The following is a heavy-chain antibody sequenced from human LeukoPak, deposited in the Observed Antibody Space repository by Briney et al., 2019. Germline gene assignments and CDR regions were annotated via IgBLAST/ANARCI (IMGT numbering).Heavy chain of an antibody. Sequence: ASVKVSCKASGYTFTGPYTHWVRQAPGQGLEWMGWINPNSGGTNNAQKFQGRVTMTRDTSISTAYTELTSLRSDDTAVYYCARGGYYDSTNYGNDAFDIWGQGTMVTVSS. J-gene: IGHJ3*02. CDR1: GYTFTGPY. V-gene: IGHV1-2*02. D-gene: IGHD3-22*01. CDR2: INPNSGGT. CDR3: ARGGYYDSTNYGNDAFDI.